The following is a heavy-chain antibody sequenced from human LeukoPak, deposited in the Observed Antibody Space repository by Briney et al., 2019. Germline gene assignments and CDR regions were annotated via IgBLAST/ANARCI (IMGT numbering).Heavy chain of an antibody. CDR1: GFTFDDYA. Sequence: GGSLRLSCAASGFTFDDYAMHWVRQAPGKGLEWVSLISGDGGSTYYADSVKGRFTISRDNSKNSLYLQMNSLRTADTALYYCAKGLYVWGSYRLGLFDYWGQGTLVTVSS. CDR2: ISGDGGST. CDR3: AKGLYVWGSYRLGLFDY. D-gene: IGHD3-16*02. V-gene: IGHV3-43*02. J-gene: IGHJ4*02.